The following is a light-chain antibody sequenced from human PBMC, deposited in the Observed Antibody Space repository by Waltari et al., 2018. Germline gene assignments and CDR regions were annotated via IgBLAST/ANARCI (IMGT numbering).Light chain of an antibody. V-gene: IGLV8-61*01. J-gene: IGLJ2*01. CDR3: VLYVGSGIRV. CDR2: NTN. Sequence: QTVVTQEPSFSVSPGGTVTLTCGLTSGSVSSTYYPSWYQQTPGQAPRTLIYNTNTRSSGVPDRFSGSILGNKAALTITGAQADDECDYYCVLYVGSGIRVFGGGTKLTVL. CDR1: SGSVSSTYY.